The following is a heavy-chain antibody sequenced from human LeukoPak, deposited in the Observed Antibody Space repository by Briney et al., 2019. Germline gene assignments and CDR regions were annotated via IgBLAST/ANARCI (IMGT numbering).Heavy chain of an antibody. Sequence: ASVKVSCKASGYTFTSYGISWVRQAPGQGLEWMGIINPYAGGTTYAQKFQGRVTMTSDTSTGTVYMELSSLRSDDTAVYYCARDLAAAGTLGAHWGQGTLVTVSS. D-gene: IGHD6-13*01. J-gene: IGHJ4*02. CDR3: ARDLAAAGTLGAH. V-gene: IGHV1-46*01. CDR1: GYTFTSYG. CDR2: INPYAGGT.